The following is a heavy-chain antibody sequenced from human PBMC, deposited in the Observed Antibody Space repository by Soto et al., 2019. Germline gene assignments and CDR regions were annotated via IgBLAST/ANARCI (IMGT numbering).Heavy chain of an antibody. Sequence: VQLVQSGAEVKRPGSSVEVSCKAPVGTFSDYNIAWVRQARGQGLEWMGRIIPKLGITNYAHKFQDRVRITADKATSTAYMELTSLRYEDTAVYFCARVEGTRTTNFYHYMDVWGEGTSVTVS. CDR3: ARVEGTRTTNFYHYMDV. D-gene: IGHD2-8*01. J-gene: IGHJ6*03. CDR2: IIPKLGIT. CDR1: VGTFSDYN. V-gene: IGHV1-69*02.